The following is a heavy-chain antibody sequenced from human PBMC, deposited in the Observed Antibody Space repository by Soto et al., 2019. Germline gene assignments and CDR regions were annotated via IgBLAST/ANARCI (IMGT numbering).Heavy chain of an antibody. CDR3: ARIPTGSYDFWSGYSPFDY. CDR1: GYTFTSYG. J-gene: IGHJ4*02. D-gene: IGHD3-3*01. V-gene: IGHV1-18*04. Sequence: QVQLVQSGAEVKKPGASVKVSCKASGYTFTSYGISWVRQAPGQGLEWMGWISAYNGNTNYAQKLQGRVTMTTDTSTSTAYMELRSLRSDDTAVYYCARIPTGSYDFWSGYSPFDYWGQGTLVTVSS. CDR2: ISAYNGNT.